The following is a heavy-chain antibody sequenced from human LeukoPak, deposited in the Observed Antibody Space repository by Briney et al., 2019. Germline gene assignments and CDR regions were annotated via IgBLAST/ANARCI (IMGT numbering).Heavy chain of an antibody. CDR3: VRDRGGSPFYGMDV. Sequence: GGSLRLSCAGSGFTFSSYAMSWVRQAPGKGLEWVSTISGSGGAGTYYADSVKGRFTVSRDNSRNTLYLPMNSLRAEDTAVYYCVRDRGGSPFYGMDVWGQGTTVTVSS. D-gene: IGHD1-26*01. V-gene: IGHV3-23*01. CDR1: GFTFSSYA. J-gene: IGHJ6*02. CDR2: ISGSGGAGT.